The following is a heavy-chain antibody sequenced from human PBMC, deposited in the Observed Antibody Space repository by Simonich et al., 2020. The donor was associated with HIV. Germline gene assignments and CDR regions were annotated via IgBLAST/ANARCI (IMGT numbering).Heavy chain of an antibody. CDR1: GHTFIDYY. D-gene: IGHD2-2*01. V-gene: IGHV1-69-2*01. Sequence: EVQLVQSGAEVKKPGATMKISCNISGHTFIDYYLHCMQQAPGKGLEVVGLIDPEEGETIYAEKFHGRVTITADTSTDTVYMELSSLRSEDTAMYYCATVVVLPAATRGTWFDPWGQGTLVTVSS. J-gene: IGHJ5*02. CDR3: ATVVVLPAATRGTWFDP. CDR2: IDPEEGET.